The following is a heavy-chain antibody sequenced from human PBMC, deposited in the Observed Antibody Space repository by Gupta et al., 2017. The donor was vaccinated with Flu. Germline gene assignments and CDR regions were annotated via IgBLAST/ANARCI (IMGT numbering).Heavy chain of an antibody. J-gene: IGHJ4*02. Sequence: QVQLVESGGGVVQPGRSLRLSCAASGFTFSNYGLHWVRLAPGKGLGWLAVIWFDGSDKAYADSVKGRFIVSRDSPTNIAYLQMNSVRAEDTAVYYCARGNCPGESCVDYWGQGTLVTVSS. V-gene: IGHV3-33*01. CDR2: IWFDGSDK. CDR3: ARGNCPGESCVDY. D-gene: IGHD1-26*01. CDR1: GFTFSNYG.